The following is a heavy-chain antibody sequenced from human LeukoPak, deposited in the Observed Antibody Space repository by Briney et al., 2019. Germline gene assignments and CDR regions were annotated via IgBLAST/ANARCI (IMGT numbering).Heavy chain of an antibody. CDR3: ARGWGPYDGSAYYFGLGY. CDR2: IDWNGGTT. J-gene: IGHJ4*02. V-gene: IGHV3-20*04. CDR1: GFTFDEYG. Sequence: GGSLRLSCAASGFTFDEYGMSWVRQAPGKGLEWVAGIDWNGGTTGYADSVKGRFTISRDNAKNSVSLQLNSLRAEDTALYYCARGWGPYDGSAYYFGLGYWGQGTPVTVSS. D-gene: IGHD3-22*01.